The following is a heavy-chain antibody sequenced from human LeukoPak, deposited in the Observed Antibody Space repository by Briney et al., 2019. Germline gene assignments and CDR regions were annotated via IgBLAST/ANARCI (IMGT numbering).Heavy chain of an antibody. CDR2: IWYDGSNK. Sequence: SGGSLRLSCAASGFTFSSYAMHWVRQAPGKGLEWVAVIWYDGSNKYYADSVKGRFTISRDNSKNTLYLQMNSLRAEDTAVYYCARDIGGRLPYYYYYGMDVWGQGTTVTVSS. D-gene: IGHD6-25*01. CDR1: GFTFSSYA. J-gene: IGHJ6*02. CDR3: ARDIGGRLPYYYYYGMDV. V-gene: IGHV3-33*08.